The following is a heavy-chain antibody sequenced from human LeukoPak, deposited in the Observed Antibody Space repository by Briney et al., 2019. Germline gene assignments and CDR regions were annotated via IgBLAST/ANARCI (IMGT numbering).Heavy chain of an antibody. V-gene: IGHV3-48*01. D-gene: IGHD3-3*01. CDR3: ARSASTLKYFYFGDYYYYMDV. CDR2: ISSSSSTI. Sequence: GGSLRLSCAASGFTFSSYSMNWVRQAPGKGLEWVSYISSSSSTIYYADSVKGRFTISRDNAKNSLYLQMNSLRAEDTAVYYCARSASTLKYFYFGDYYYYMDVWGKGTTVTVSS. CDR1: GFTFSSYS. J-gene: IGHJ6*03.